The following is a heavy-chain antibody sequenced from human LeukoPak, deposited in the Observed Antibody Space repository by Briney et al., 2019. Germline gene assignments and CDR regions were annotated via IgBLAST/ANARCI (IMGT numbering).Heavy chain of an antibody. CDR3: AKSERGIHDAFDI. D-gene: IGHD3-16*01. CDR1: GFTFSSYA. V-gene: IGHV3-30*02. J-gene: IGHJ3*02. CDR2: IRYDGSNK. Sequence: GRSLRLSCAASGFTFSSYAMHWVRQAPGKGLEWVAFIRYDGSNKYYADSVKGRFTISRDNSKNTLYLQMNSLRAEDTAVYYCAKSERGIHDAFDIWGQGTMVTVSS.